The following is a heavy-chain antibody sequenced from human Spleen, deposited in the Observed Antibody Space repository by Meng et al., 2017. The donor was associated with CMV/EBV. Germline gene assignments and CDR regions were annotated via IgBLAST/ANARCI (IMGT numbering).Heavy chain of an antibody. D-gene: IGHD1-26*01. Sequence: GESLKISCKGSGYTFTSYWIGWVRQMPGKGLEWMGIIYPGESDTRYSPSFQGQVTISVDKSINTAYLQWSSLKPSDTATYYCARLVVGAGYWGHGTLVTVSS. CDR2: IYPGESDT. CDR1: GYTFTSYW. CDR3: ARLVVGAGY. V-gene: IGHV5-51*01. J-gene: IGHJ4*01.